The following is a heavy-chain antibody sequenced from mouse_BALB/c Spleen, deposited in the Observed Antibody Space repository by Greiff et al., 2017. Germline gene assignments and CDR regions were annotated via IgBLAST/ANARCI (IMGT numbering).Heavy chain of an antibody. CDR1: GFTFSSYA. V-gene: IGHV5-6-5*01. CDR3: ARVIYYGNYYFDY. D-gene: IGHD2-1*01. CDR2: ISSGGST. J-gene: IGHJ2*01. Sequence: EVKLVESGGGLVKPGGSLKLSCAASGFTFSSYAMSWVRQTPEKRLEWVASISSGGSTYYPDSVKGRFTISRDNARNILYLQMSSLRSEDTAMYYCARVIYYGNYYFDYWGQGTTLTVSS.